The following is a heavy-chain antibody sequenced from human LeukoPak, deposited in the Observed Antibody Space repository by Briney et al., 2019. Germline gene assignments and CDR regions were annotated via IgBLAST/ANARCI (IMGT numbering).Heavy chain of an antibody. D-gene: IGHD2-15*01. J-gene: IGHJ4*02. CDR3: ASTISCSR. V-gene: IGHV3-74*01. CDR1: GLTFSSHR. CDR2: INDDGSST. Sequence: GGSLRLSCAASGLTFSSHRMHWLRQAPGKGLVWVSRINDDGSSTTYADSVKGRFTISRDNTKNMLYLEMKSLRVEDTAVYYCASTISCSRWGQGTLVTVSS.